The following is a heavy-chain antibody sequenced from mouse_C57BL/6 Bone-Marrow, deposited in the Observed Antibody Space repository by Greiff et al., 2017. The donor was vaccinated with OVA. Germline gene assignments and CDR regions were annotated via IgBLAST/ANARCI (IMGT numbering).Heavy chain of an antibody. CDR2: INPYNGGT. CDR3: ARGNWAFDY. D-gene: IGHD4-1*01. V-gene: IGHV1-19*01. Sequence: EVQLQQSGPVLVKPGASVKMSCKASGYTFTDYYMNWVKQSHGKSLEWIGVINPYNGGTSYNQKFKGKAKLTVDKSSSTAYMELNSLTSEDSAVYYCARGNWAFDYWGQGTTLTVSS. CDR1: GYTFTDYY. J-gene: IGHJ2*01.